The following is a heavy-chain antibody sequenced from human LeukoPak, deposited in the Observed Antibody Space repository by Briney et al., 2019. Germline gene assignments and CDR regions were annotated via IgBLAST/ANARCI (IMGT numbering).Heavy chain of an antibody. V-gene: IGHV4-39*07. CDR2: IYYSGST. D-gene: IGHD6-19*01. J-gene: IGHJ4*02. CDR1: GGSISSSSYY. Sequence: NPSETLSLTCTVSGGSISSSSYYWCWIRQPPGKGLEWIGIIYYSGSTYYNPSLKSRVTISVDTSKNQFSLKLSSVTAADTAVYYCAGSEYDDEIAVAAPHFDYWGQGTLVTVSS. CDR3: AGSEYDDEIAVAAPHFDY.